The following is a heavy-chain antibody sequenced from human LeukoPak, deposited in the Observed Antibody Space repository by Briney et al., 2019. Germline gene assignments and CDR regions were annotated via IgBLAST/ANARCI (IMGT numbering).Heavy chain of an antibody. CDR2: ISSSSSTI. V-gene: IGHV3-48*01. J-gene: IGHJ6*02. CDR3: ARVGGSGSSDYYGMDV. CDR1: GFTFSSYS. D-gene: IGHD3-10*01. Sequence: GGSLRLSCAASGFTFSSYSMNWVRQAAGKGLEWVSYISSSSSTIYYADSVKGRFTISRDNAKNSLYLQMNSLRAEDTAVYYCARVGGSGSSDYYGMDVWGQGTTVTVSS.